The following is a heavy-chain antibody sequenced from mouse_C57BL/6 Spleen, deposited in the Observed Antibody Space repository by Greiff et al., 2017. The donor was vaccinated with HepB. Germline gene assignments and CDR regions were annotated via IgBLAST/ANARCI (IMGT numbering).Heavy chain of an antibody. Sequence: VQLVESGPGLVAPSQSLSITCTVSGFSLTSYGVHWVRQPPGKGLEWLVVIWSDGSTTYNSALKSRLGISKDNSKSQVFLKMSSLQTDDTAMYYCARQDSSGYDYAMDYWGQGTSVTVSS. CDR1: GFSLTSYG. J-gene: IGHJ4*01. CDR3: ARQDSSGYDYAMDY. CDR2: IWSDGST. D-gene: IGHD3-2*02. V-gene: IGHV2-6-1*01.